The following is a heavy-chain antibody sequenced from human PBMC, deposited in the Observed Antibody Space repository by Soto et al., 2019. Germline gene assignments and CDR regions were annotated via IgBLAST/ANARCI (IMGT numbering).Heavy chain of an antibody. D-gene: IGHD2-2*01. CDR2: ISGSGGST. CDR3: ARSRGGIVVVPAAMSFVY. J-gene: IGHJ4*02. Sequence: EVQLLESGGGLVQPGGSLRLSCAASGFTFSSYAMSWVRQAPGKGLEWVSAISGSGGSTYYADSVKGRFTIYRDNSKNTLYLQMNSLRAEDTAVYYCARSRGGIVVVPAAMSFVYWGQGTLVTVSS. V-gene: IGHV3-23*01. CDR1: GFTFSSYA.